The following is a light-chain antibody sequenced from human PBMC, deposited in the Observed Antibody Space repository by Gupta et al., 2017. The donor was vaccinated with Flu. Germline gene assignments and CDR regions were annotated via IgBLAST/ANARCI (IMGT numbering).Light chain of an antibody. J-gene: IGKJ3*01. CDR2: VAY. CDR1: QRAT. V-gene: IGKV3-20*01. CDR3: QQYVTSPPGVT. Sequence: PGTLSLSPGEAATLSCRASQRATIAWYQQKPGQAPRLLIYVAYHRAAGIPDRFSVSGSGTDFILTISRLEPEDFAVYYCQQYVTSPPGVTFGPGTKVDVK.